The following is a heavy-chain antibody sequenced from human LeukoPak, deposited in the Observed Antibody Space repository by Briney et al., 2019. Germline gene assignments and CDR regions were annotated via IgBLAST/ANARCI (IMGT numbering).Heavy chain of an antibody. CDR1: GYTFTGYY. V-gene: IGHV1-2*02. D-gene: IGHD2-15*01. J-gene: IGHJ5*02. CDR2: INPNSGGT. CDR3: ARDHCSGGSCSSFDP. Sequence: ASVKASCKASGYTFTGYYMHWVRQAPGQGLEWMGWINPNSGGTNYAQKFQGRVTMTRDTSISTAYMELSRLRSDDTAVYYCARDHCSGGSCSSFDPWGQGTLVTVSS.